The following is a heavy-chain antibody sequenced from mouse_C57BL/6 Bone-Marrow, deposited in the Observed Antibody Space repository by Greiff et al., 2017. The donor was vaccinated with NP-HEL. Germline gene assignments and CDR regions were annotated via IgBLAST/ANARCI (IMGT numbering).Heavy chain of an antibody. Sequence: VQLKQSGPVLAKPGASVKMSCKASGYTFTDYYMNWVKQSHGKSLEWIGVINPYNGGTSYNQKFKGKATLTVDKSSSTAYMELNSLTSEDSAVYYCARRGDYDYWYFDVWGTGTTVTVSS. CDR3: ARRGDYDYWYFDV. CDR1: GYTFTDYY. CDR2: INPYNGGT. J-gene: IGHJ1*03. D-gene: IGHD2-4*01. V-gene: IGHV1-19*01.